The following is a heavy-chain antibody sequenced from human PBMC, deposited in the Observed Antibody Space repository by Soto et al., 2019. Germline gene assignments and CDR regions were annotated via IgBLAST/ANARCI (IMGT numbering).Heavy chain of an antibody. J-gene: IGHJ4*02. V-gene: IGHV5-10-1*01. D-gene: IGHD3-22*01. CDR3: ARGDYYDSSGYYSDY. Sequence: GESLKISCKGSGYSFTSYWISWVRQMPGKGLELMGRIDLRDSHTNYSPSFQGRVTISADKSISTAYLQWSSLKASDTAMYFCARGDYYDSSGYYSDYWGQGTLVTVSS. CDR2: IDLRDSHT. CDR1: GYSFTSYW.